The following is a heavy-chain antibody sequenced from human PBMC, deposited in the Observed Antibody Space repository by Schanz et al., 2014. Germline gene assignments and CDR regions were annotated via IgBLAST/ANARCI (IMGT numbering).Heavy chain of an antibody. D-gene: IGHD3-16*01. CDR1: GFTFSSYS. J-gene: IGHJ4*02. V-gene: IGHV3-21*01. CDR2: ISRSSSSI. CDR3: ARGTPFLCDY. Sequence: EVQLVESGGGLVKPGGSLRLSCAASGFTFSSYSMNWVRQAPGKGLEWVSSISRSSSSIYYADSVKGRFTISRDSARNSLYLQMSSLRAEDTAVYYCARGTPFLCDYWGQGTLVTVSS.